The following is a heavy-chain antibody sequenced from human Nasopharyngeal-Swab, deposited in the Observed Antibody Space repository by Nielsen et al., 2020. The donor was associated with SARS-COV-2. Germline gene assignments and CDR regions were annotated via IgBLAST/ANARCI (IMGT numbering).Heavy chain of an antibody. Sequence: GESLKISCAASGFTFGNYWMSWVRQAPGKGLEWVANIKQDGSEKYYVDSVKGRFTISRENAKNSLYLQMNSLRAEDTGVYYCVNGGSLDFWGQGTLVTVSP. CDR3: VNGGSLDF. J-gene: IGHJ4*02. D-gene: IGHD2-15*01. CDR2: IKQDGSEK. V-gene: IGHV3-7*01. CDR1: GFTFGNYW.